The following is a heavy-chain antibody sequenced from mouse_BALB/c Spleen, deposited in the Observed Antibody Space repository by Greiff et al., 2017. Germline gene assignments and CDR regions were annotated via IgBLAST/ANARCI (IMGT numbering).Heavy chain of an antibody. CDR2: ISSGGSYT. Sequence: EVHLVESGGDLVKPGGSLKLSCAASGFTFSSYGMSWVRQTPDKRLEWVATISSGGSYTYYPDSVKGRFTISRDNAKNTLYLQMSSLKSEDTAMYYCARDDGYYGYWGQGTTLTVSS. CDR3: ARDDGYYGY. D-gene: IGHD2-3*01. CDR1: GFTFSSYG. V-gene: IGHV5-6*01. J-gene: IGHJ2*01.